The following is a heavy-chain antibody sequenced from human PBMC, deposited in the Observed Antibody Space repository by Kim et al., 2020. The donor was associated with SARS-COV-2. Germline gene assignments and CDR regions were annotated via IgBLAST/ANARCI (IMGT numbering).Heavy chain of an antibody. V-gene: IGHV4-31*03. J-gene: IGHJ5*02. CDR1: GGSISSGGYY. D-gene: IGHD3-3*01. Sequence: SETLSLTCTVSGGSISSGGYYWSWIRQHPGKGLEWIGYIYYSGSTYYNPSLKSRVTISVDTSKNQFSLKLSSVTAADTAVYYCARAQGSTIFGVVIVNWFDPWGQGTLVPVSS. CDR2: IYYSGST. CDR3: ARAQGSTIFGVVIVNWFDP.